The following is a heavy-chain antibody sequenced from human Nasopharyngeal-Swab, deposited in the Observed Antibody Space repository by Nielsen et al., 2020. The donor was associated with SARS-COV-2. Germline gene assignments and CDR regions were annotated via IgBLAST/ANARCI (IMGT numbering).Heavy chain of an antibody. CDR3: ARGPLGFYDFWSSYTSYYFDY. CDR1: GVSFSDYY. D-gene: IGHD3-3*01. CDR2: INHSGNT. Sequence: SETLSLTCAVYGVSFSDYYWSWIRQTPGKGLEWLGQINHSGNTNYNPSLKKRVTVSFDTSQDHFSLRLSSVTAADTAVYYCARGPLGFYDFWSSYTSYYFDYWGQGTLVTVSS. J-gene: IGHJ4*02. V-gene: IGHV4-34*01.